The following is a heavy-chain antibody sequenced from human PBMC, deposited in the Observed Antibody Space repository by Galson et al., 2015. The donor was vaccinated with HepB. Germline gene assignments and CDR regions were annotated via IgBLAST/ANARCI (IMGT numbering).Heavy chain of an antibody. J-gene: IGHJ6*02. Sequence: TLSLTCPVSGGSISSYYWSWIRQPAGKGLEWIGRIYTSGSTNYNPSLKSRVTMSVDTSKNQFSLKLSSVTAADTAVYYCARAKDDWSGSHANAYYYYYGMDVWGQGTTVTVPS. V-gene: IGHV4-4*07. CDR1: GGSISSYY. CDR3: ARAKDDWSGSHANAYYYYYGMDV. CDR2: IYTSGST. D-gene: IGHD3-3*01.